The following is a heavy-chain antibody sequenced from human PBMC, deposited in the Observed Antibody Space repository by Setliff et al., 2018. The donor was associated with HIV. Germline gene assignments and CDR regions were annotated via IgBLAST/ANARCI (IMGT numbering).Heavy chain of an antibody. CDR1: GGSISSSSYY. CDR2: IYYSGGT. J-gene: IGHJ4*02. V-gene: IGHV4-39*01. CDR3: ASTSSLGSSFDY. Sequence: SETLSLTCTVSGGSISSSSYYWGWIRQPPGKGLEWIGSIYYSGGTYYNPSLKSRVTISVDTSKNQFSLKLSSVTAADTAVYYCASTSSLGSSFDYWGQGTLVTVSS. D-gene: IGHD6-6*01.